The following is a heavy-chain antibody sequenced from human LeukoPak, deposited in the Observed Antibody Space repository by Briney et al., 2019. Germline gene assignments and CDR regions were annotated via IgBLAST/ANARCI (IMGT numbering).Heavy chain of an antibody. Sequence: GGSLRLSCAASGFTFSSYAMHWVRQAPGKGLEWVAGISYDGSNKYYAGSVKGRFTISRDNSKNTLYLQMNSLRAEDTAVYYCARDLRPTDEDLPAYWGQGTLVTVSS. CDR2: ISYDGSNK. J-gene: IGHJ4*02. CDR3: ARDLRPTDEDLPAY. CDR1: GFTFSSYA. V-gene: IGHV3-30*04.